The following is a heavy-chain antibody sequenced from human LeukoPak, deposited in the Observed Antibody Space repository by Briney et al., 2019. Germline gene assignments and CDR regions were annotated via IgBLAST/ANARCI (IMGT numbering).Heavy chain of an antibody. D-gene: IGHD3-22*01. Sequence: SETLSLTCAVSGGSISSTSYYWAWIRQPPGKGLEWIGTIYYSGSTYHNPSLKSRVPMSVATSRNQFSLKLSSVDAADTAVYYCAKAGVRYFDSSGLYAFDFWGQGTTVTVSS. CDR1: GGSISSTSYY. V-gene: IGHV4-39*01. CDR3: AKAGVRYFDSSGLYAFDF. CDR2: IYYSGST. J-gene: IGHJ3*01.